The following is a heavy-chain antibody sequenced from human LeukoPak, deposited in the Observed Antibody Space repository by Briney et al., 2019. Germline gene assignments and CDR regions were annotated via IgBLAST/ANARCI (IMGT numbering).Heavy chain of an antibody. CDR1: GFTFSTDW. D-gene: IGHD6-13*01. Sequence: GGSLRLSCAASGFTFSTDWMSWVRQAPGKGLEWVAHIKTDGSEKYYVDSMKGRFTLSRDNAKNSIYLQMNSLGAEDRAMYYCARDSAGNDYWGQGTLVTVSS. V-gene: IGHV3-7*01. CDR3: ARDSAGNDY. J-gene: IGHJ4*02. CDR2: IKTDGSEK.